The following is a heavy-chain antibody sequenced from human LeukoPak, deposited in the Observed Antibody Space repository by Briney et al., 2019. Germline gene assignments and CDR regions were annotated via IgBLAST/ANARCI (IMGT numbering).Heavy chain of an antibody. J-gene: IGHJ4*02. V-gene: IGHV3-48*04. Sequence: AGGSLRLSCAASGFTFNSYSMNWVRQAPGKGPEWVSYISGTSLVIYYADSVKGRFTISRDNTKNSLYLQMNSLRAEDTAVYYCAKGVLMGDDAGLFDYWGQGTLVTVSS. CDR2: ISGTSLVI. D-gene: IGHD3-16*01. CDR1: GFTFNSYS. CDR3: AKGVLMGDDAGLFDY.